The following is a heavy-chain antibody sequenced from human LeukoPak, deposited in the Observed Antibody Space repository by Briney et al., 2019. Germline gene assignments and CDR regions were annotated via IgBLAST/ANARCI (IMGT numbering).Heavy chain of an antibody. Sequence: GGSLRLSCAASGFTFSSYAMHWVRQAPGKGLEWVAVISYDGSNKYYADSVKGRFTISRDNSKNTLYLQMNSLRAEDTAVYYCAKPVWVSSWFEPYSGDDYWGQGTLVTVSS. CDR1: GFTFSSYA. V-gene: IGHV3-30-3*02. D-gene: IGHD6-13*01. CDR3: AKPVWVSSWFEPYSGDDY. CDR2: ISYDGSNK. J-gene: IGHJ4*02.